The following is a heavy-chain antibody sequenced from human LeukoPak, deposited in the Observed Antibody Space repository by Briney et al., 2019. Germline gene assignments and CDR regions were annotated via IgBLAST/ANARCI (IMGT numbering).Heavy chain of an antibody. CDR3: ARRVGATTAFDY. CDR1: GGTFSSYA. V-gene: IGHV1-69*04. CDR2: IIPILGIA. D-gene: IGHD1-26*01. Sequence: SVKVSCKASGGTFSSYAISWVRQAPGQGLEWMGRIIPILGIANYAQKFQGRVTITADKSTSTAYMELSSLRSEDTAVYYCARRVGATTAFDYWGQGTLVTVSS. J-gene: IGHJ4*02.